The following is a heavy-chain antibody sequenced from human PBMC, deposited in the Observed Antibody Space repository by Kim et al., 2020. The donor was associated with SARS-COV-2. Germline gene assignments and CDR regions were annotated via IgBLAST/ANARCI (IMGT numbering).Heavy chain of an antibody. J-gene: IGHJ6*03. Sequence: ASVKVSCKASGYTFTSYATHWVRQAPGQGLEWMGWINAGNGNTKYSQKFQGRITITRDTSASTAYMELSSLRSEDTAVYYCARGRGFLGYHYIDVWGKGTTVTVSS. CDR2: INAGNGNT. CDR3: ARGRGFLGYHYIDV. D-gene: IGHD3-3*01. CDR1: GYTFTSYA. V-gene: IGHV1-3*01.